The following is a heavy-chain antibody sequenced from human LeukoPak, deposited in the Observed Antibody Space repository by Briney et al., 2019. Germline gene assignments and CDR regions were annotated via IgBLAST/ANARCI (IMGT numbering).Heavy chain of an antibody. V-gene: IGHV3-7*01. Sequence: GGSLRLSCAASGFTFSSYWMSWVRQAPGKGLEWVANIKQDGSEKYYVDSVKGRFTISRDNAKNSLYLQMNSLRAEDTAVYYCARAPPNKWLLTDYWGQGTLVTVSS. J-gene: IGHJ4*02. CDR3: ARAPPNKWLLTDY. D-gene: IGHD3-22*01. CDR2: IKQDGSEK. CDR1: GFTFSSYW.